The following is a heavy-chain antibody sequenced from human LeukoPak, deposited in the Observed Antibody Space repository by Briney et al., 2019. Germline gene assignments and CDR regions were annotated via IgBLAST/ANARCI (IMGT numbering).Heavy chain of an antibody. Sequence: GASVKVSCKASGGTFSSYAISWVRQAPGQGLEWMGGIIPIFGTANYAQKFQGRVTITADKSTSTAYMELSSLRSEDTAVYYCARTDLAYCGGDCYPLPFQHWGQGTLVTVSS. CDR1: GGTFSSYA. V-gene: IGHV1-69*06. CDR2: IIPIFGTA. D-gene: IGHD2-21*02. J-gene: IGHJ1*01. CDR3: ARTDLAYCGGDCYPLPFQH.